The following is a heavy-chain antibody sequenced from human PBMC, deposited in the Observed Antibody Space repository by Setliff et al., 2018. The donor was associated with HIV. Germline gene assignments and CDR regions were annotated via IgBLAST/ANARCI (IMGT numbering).Heavy chain of an antibody. CDR1: GYTFTKYG. CDR2: IIPIFGTA. CDR3: AGYALRYFDWLGSWFDP. D-gene: IGHD3-9*01. V-gene: IGHV1-18*01. Sequence: ASVKVSCKTSGYTFTKYGLSWVRQAHGQGLEWMGGIIPIFGTANYAQKFRGRVTMTTDTSTSTAYMELRSLRSDDTAVYYCAGYALRYFDWLGSWFDPWGQGTLVTVSS. J-gene: IGHJ5*02.